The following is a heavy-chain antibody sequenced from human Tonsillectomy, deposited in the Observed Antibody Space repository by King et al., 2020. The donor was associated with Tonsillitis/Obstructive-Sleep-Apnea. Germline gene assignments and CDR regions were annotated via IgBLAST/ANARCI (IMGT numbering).Heavy chain of an antibody. D-gene: IGHD1-26*01. V-gene: IGHV3-64*02. J-gene: IGHJ3*02. CDR1: GFTFSSYA. CDR2: ISSNGGST. Sequence: VQLVESGEGLVQPGGSLRLSCAASGFTFSSYAMHWVRQAPGKGLEYVSAISSNGGSTYYADSVKGRFTISRDNSKNTLYLQMGSLRAEDMAVYYCARGGVGATTFVAFDIWGQGTMVTFSS. CDR3: ARGGVGATTFVAFDI.